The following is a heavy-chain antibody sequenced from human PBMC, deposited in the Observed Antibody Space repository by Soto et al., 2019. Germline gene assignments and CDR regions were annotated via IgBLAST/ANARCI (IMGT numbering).Heavy chain of an antibody. CDR3: ARADSGSYPPDDAFDI. J-gene: IGHJ3*02. CDR1: GYTFTSYD. CDR2: MNPNSGNT. D-gene: IGHD1-26*01. V-gene: IGHV1-8*01. Sequence: QVQLVQSGAEVKKPGASVKVSCKASGYTFTSYDINWVRQATGQGLEWMGWMNPNSGNTGYAQKFQGRVTMTRNTSISTAYMELSSLRSEDKAVYYCARADSGSYPPDDAFDIWGQGTMVTVSS.